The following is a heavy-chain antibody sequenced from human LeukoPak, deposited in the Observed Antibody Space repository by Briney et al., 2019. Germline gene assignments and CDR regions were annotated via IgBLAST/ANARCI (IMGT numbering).Heavy chain of an antibody. Sequence: GGSLRLSCAASGFTFSSYSMNWVRQAPGKGLEWVSYISSSSSTIYYADSVKGRFTISRDNAKNSLYLQMNSLRDEDTAVYYCASSYSSGWYTFDYWGQGTLVTVSS. V-gene: IGHV3-48*02. CDR2: ISSSSSTI. D-gene: IGHD6-19*01. CDR1: GFTFSSYS. J-gene: IGHJ4*02. CDR3: ASSYSSGWYTFDY.